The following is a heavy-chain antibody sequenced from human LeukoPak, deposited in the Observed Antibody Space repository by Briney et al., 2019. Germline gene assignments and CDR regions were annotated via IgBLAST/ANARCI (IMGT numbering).Heavy chain of an antibody. CDR3: ASTGGYSYGSFDY. V-gene: IGHV1-2*02. CDR1: GYTFTGYY. J-gene: IGHJ4*02. D-gene: IGHD5-18*01. Sequence: ASVKVSCKASGYTFTGYYMHWVRQAPGQGLEWMGWINPNSGGTNYAQKFQGRVTMARDTSISTAYMELSRLRSDDTAVYYCASTGGYSYGSFDYWGQGTLVTVSS. CDR2: INPNSGGT.